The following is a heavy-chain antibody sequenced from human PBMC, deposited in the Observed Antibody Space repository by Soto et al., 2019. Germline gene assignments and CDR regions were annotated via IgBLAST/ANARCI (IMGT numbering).Heavy chain of an antibody. CDR3: VKQSGPGSYYKVGSGGHFDH. J-gene: IGHJ4*02. V-gene: IGHV4-59*08. CDR2: IYSSGSS. D-gene: IGHD3-10*01. CDR1: GGSISGYY. Sequence: SETLSLTCTVSGGSISGYYWGWIRQPPGRGLEYIGYIYSSGSSNYNPSLKSRVTMSVDTSKNQFSLKLNSVTDADTAVYYCVKQSGPGSYYKVGSGGHFDHWGLGTLVTVPS.